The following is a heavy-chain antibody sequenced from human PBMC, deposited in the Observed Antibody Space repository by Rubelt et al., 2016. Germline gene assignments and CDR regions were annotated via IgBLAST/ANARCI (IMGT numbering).Heavy chain of an antibody. V-gene: IGHV3-15*01. D-gene: IGHD3-10*01. CDR1: GFTFSSYG. Sequence: CGGGVVQPGRSLRLSCAASGFTFSSYGMHWVRQAPGKGLEWVGRIKSKTDGGTTDYAAPVKGRFTISRDDSKNTLYLQMNSLKTEDTAVYYCTTDGSGSYSFDYRGQGTLVTVSS. J-gene: IGHJ4*02. CDR3: TTDGSGSYSFDY. CDR2: IKSKTDGGTT.